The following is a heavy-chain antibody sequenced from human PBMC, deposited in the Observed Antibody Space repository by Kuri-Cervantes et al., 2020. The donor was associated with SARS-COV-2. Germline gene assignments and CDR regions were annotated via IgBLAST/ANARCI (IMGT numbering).Heavy chain of an antibody. V-gene: IGHV1-18*01. J-gene: IGHJ3*02. D-gene: IGHD1-26*01. CDR3: ARGEGAAPDLDAFDI. CDR1: GYTFTSYG. CDR2: ISAYNGNT. Sequence: ASVTVSCKASGYTFTSYGIGWVRQAPGQGLEWMGWISAYNGNTNYAQKLQGRVTMTTDTSTSTAYMELRSLRSDDTAVYYCARGEGAAPDLDAFDIWGQGTMVTVSS.